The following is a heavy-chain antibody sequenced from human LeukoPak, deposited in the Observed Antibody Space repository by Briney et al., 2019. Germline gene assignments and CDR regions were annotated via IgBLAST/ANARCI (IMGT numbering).Heavy chain of an antibody. J-gene: IGHJ5*02. V-gene: IGHV4-39*01. CDR3: ARHSLAVYYDILTGYTGGKFDP. D-gene: IGHD3-9*01. CDR2: IYYSGST. Sequence: SETLSLTCTVSGGSISSSSYYWGWIRQPPGKGLDWIGSIYYSGSTYYNPSLKSRVTISVDTSKNQFSLKLSSVTAADTAVYYCARHSLAVYYDILTGYTGGKFDPWGQGTLVTVSS. CDR1: GGSISSSSYY.